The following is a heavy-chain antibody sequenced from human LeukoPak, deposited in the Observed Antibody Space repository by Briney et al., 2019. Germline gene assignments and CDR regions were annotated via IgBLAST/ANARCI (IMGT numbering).Heavy chain of an antibody. D-gene: IGHD3-22*01. CDR1: GFTFSNYD. CDR2: ISSSGSTI. V-gene: IGHV3-48*03. J-gene: IGHJ4*02. CDR3: ARDSFPYYYDSSGSGFDY. Sequence: GGSLRLSCAASGFTFSNYDMNWVRQAPGKGLEWVSYISSSGSTIYYADSVKGRFTISRDNAKKSLYLQMDSLRAEDTAVYSCARDSFPYYYDSSGSGFDYWGQGTLVTVSS.